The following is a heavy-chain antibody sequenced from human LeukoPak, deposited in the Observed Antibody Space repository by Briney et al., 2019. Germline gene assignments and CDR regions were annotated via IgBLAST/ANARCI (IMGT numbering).Heavy chain of an antibody. D-gene: IGHD3-10*02. CDR2: IYYSGST. CDR3: ARGTPYVLSDY. CDR1: GGSISSGGYY. Sequence: SETLSLTCVVSGGSISSGGYYWSWIRQHPGKGLEWIGYIYYSGSTYYNPSLKSRVTISVDTSKNQFSLKLSSVTAADTAVYYCARGTPYVLSDYWGQGTLVTVSS. J-gene: IGHJ4*02. V-gene: IGHV4-31*11.